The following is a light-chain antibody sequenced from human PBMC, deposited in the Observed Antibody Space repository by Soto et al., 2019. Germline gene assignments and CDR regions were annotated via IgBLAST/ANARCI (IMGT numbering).Light chain of an antibody. CDR1: QSVSSSY. J-gene: IGKJ4*01. CDR3: QQYSSSPLT. V-gene: IGKV3-20*01. Sequence: EIVLTQSPGTLSLSPGERATLSCRASQSVSSSYLAWYQQKPGQAPRLLIYGASSRATGIPDRFSGSGSGTAFTLAISRLEPEDFAMYYCQQYSSSPLTFGGGTKVDIK. CDR2: GAS.